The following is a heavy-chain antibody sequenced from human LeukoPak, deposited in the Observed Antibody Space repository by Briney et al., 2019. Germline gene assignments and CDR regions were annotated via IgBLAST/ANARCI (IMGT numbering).Heavy chain of an antibody. CDR2: IYPGDSDT. V-gene: IGHV5-51*01. J-gene: IGHJ4*02. CDR3: ARHSRYCSSTSCYRRYFDY. CDR1: GYSFTNYW. D-gene: IGHD2-2*02. Sequence: GESLKISCKGSGYSFTNYWIGWVRQMPGKGLEWMGIIYPGDSDTRYSPSFQGRVTISADKSISTAYLQWSSLKASDTAMYYCARHSRYCSSTSCYRRYFDYWGQGTLVTVSS.